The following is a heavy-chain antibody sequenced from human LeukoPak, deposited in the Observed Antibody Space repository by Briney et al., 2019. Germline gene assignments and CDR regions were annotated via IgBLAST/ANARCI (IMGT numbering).Heavy chain of an antibody. V-gene: IGHV1-2*02. CDR3: ARSRYSGYDRALDY. CDR1: GYTFTGYY. Sequence: ASVKVSCKASGYTFTGYYMHWARQAPGQGLEWMGWINPNSGGTNYAQKFQGRVTMTRDTSISTAYMELSRLRSDDTAVYYCARSRYSGYDRALDYWGQGTLVTVSS. D-gene: IGHD5-12*01. J-gene: IGHJ4*02. CDR2: INPNSGGT.